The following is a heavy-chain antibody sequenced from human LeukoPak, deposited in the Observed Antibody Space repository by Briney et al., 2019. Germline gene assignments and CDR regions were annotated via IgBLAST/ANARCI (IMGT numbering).Heavy chain of an antibody. J-gene: IGHJ1*01. V-gene: IGHV4-39*07. D-gene: IGHD6-13*01. CDR3: ASLGIGQLVLTGSEYFQH. CDR2: IYYSGST. CDR1: GGSISSSNYY. Sequence: SETLSLTCTVSGGSISSSNYYWGWIRQPPGKGLEWIGSIYYSGSTYYNPSLKSRVTISVDTSKNQFSLKLSSVTAADTAVYYCASLGIGQLVLTGSEYFQHWGQGTLVTVSS.